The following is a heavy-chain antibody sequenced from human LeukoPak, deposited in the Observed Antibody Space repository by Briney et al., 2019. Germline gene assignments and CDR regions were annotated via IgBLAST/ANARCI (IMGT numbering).Heavy chain of an antibody. CDR2: IRYDGSNK. V-gene: IGHV3-30*02. D-gene: IGHD6-19*01. CDR3: AKATVAVAGPFDY. Sequence: GGSLRLSCAASRSTFSSYGMHWVRQAPGKGLEWVAFIRYDGSNKYFADSVKGRFIISRDNSKNTLYLQMNSLRADDTAVYYCAKATVAVAGPFDYWGQGTLVTVSS. J-gene: IGHJ4*02. CDR1: RSTFSSYG.